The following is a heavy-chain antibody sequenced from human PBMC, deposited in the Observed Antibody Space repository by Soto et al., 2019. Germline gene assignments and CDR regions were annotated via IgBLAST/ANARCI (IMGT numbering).Heavy chain of an antibody. J-gene: IGHJ4*02. CDR1: GCYISTSHW. D-gene: IGHD2-8*02. V-gene: IGHV4-4*02. CDR2: INHSGST. Sequence: SETLSLTCAGSGCYISTSHWWTWVRQPPGTGLEWIGEINHSGSTNYNPSLKSRVTISVDTSKNQFSLKLTSVTAADTAVYYCARDKITGLFDYWGQGTLVTVSS. CDR3: ARDKITGLFDY.